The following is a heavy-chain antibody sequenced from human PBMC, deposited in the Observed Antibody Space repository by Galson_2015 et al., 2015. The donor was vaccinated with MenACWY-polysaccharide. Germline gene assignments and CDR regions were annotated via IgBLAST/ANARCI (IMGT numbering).Heavy chain of an antibody. CDR3: ARDGTGTAAGALDI. CDR2: IKSDGSST. CDR1: GFTFSSNW. Sequence: SLRLSCAASGFTFSSNWMHWVRQAPGKGLVWVSLIKSDGSSTSYADSVKGRFTISRDNAKNTLHLQMNSLRVEDTALYYCARDGTGTAAGALDIWGQGTMVTVSS. D-gene: IGHD1/OR15-1a*01. V-gene: IGHV3-74*01. J-gene: IGHJ3*02.